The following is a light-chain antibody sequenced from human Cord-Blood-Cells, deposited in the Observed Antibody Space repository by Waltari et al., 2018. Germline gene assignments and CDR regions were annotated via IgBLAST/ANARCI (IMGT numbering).Light chain of an antibody. V-gene: IGLV2-14*01. J-gene: IGLJ1*01. CDR2: EVS. CDR3: SSYTSSSTLV. CDR1: SSDVRGYNY. Sequence: QSALTQPAPVSGSPGQSLPIPCTGTSSDVRGYNYVSWYQQHPGKAPKLMIYEVSNRPSGVSNRFSGSKSGNTASLTISGLQAEDEADYYCSSYTSSSTLVFGTGTKVTVL.